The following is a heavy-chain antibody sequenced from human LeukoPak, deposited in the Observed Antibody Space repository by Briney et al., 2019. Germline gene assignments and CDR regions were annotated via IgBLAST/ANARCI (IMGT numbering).Heavy chain of an antibody. D-gene: IGHD4-17*01. Sequence: SETLSLTCTVSGVSISSYYWIWIRQPPGKGLEWIGYIYYSGSTNYNPSLKSRVTISVDTSKNQFSLRLSSVTAADTAVYYCARHVKGFGDQSGMAWGQGTLVTVSS. CDR2: IYYSGST. J-gene: IGHJ5*02. V-gene: IGHV4-59*08. CDR1: GVSISSYY. CDR3: ARHVKGFGDQSGMA.